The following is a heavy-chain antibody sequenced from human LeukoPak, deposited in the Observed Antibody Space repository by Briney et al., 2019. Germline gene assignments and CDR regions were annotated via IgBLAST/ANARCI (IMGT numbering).Heavy chain of an antibody. D-gene: IGHD3-10*01. Sequence: GGSLRLSCAASGFTFSSYSMNWVRQAPGKGLEWVSYISSSSTIYYADSVKGRFTISRGNAKNSLYLQMNSLRAEDTAVYYCARDSPRAAVRGAFDIWGQGTMVTVSS. CDR3: ARDSPRAAVRGAFDI. V-gene: IGHV3-48*01. CDR2: ISSSSTI. J-gene: IGHJ3*02. CDR1: GFTFSSYS.